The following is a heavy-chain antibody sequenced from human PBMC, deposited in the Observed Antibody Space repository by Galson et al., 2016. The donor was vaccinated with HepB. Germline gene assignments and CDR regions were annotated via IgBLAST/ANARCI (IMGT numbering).Heavy chain of an antibody. V-gene: IGHV3-15*01. D-gene: IGHD2-2*01. J-gene: IGHJ6*01. CDR1: GFTFSNAW. CDR3: VKDIVVVAIFGIYHYDGMDV. CDR2: IKSKPDGGTA. Sequence: SLRLSCAASGFTFSNAWMSWVRQVPGKGLEWVGRIKSKPDGGTADYAAPVTGRFTISRDDSKNTLYLQMNSLKTEDTAVYYCVKDIVVVAIFGIYHYDGMDVWGQGTTGPGSS.